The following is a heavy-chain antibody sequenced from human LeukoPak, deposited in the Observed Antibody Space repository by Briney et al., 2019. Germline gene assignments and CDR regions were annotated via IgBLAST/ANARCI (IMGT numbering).Heavy chain of an antibody. CDR3: ARDLAFTMTM. D-gene: IGHD3-22*01. Sequence: GGSLRLSCAASGFNVSSNYMSWVRQAPGKGLEWISYIVPSGTIMKYADSVRGRFTISRDNAKNSLYLQMNSLRAEDTAVYYCARDLAFTMTMWGQGTLVTVSS. CDR1: GFNVSSNY. V-gene: IGHV3-11*01. CDR2: IVPSGTIM. J-gene: IGHJ1*01.